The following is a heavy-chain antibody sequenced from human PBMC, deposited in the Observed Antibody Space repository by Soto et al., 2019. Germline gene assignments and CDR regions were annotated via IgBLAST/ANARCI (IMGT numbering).Heavy chain of an antibody. CDR1: GGSISSGGYS. Sequence: QLQLQESGSGLVKPSQTLSLTCAVSGGSISSGGYSWSWIRQPPGKGLEWIGYIYHSGYTYSNPSLKSRVPISVDRSKNQFSLKLSSVPAADTAVYYCARAHYGDYGYGMDVWGQGTTVTVSS. CDR3: ARAHYGDYGYGMDV. V-gene: IGHV4-30-2*01. J-gene: IGHJ6*02. CDR2: IYHSGYT. D-gene: IGHD4-17*01.